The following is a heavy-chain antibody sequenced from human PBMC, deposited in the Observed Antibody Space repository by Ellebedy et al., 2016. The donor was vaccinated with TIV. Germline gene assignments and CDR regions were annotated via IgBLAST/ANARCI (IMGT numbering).Heavy chain of an antibody. V-gene: IGHV1-8*01. Sequence: AASVKVSCKASGYTFTSYDINWVRQATGQGLEWMGWMNPNSGNTGYVQKFQGRVTMTEDTSTDTAYMELSSLRSEDTAVYYCATGEETQLVLGSYYGMDVWGQGTTVTVSS. CDR1: GYTFTSYD. J-gene: IGHJ6*02. CDR2: MNPNSGNT. D-gene: IGHD6-6*01. CDR3: ATGEETQLVLGSYYGMDV.